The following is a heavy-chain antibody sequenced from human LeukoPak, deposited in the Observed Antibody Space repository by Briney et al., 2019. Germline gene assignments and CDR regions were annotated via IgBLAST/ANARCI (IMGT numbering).Heavy chain of an antibody. J-gene: IGHJ4*02. V-gene: IGHV3-15*01. CDR1: GLTFDNAW. CDR3: TTGPGNSGY. D-gene: IGHD4-23*01. CDR2: IKSKNVGETT. Sequence: GGSLRLSCVVSGLTFDNAWMSWVRQAPGKGLEWVGRIKSKNVGETTEYAAPAQGRFTISRDDSKNTVYLQMSNLKTEDTAVYYCTTGPGNSGYWGQGTLVTVSS.